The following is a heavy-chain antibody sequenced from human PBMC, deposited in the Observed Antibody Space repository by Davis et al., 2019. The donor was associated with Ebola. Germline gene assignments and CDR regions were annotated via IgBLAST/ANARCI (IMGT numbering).Heavy chain of an antibody. CDR3: ARGGRWLVPVY. Sequence: PGGSLRLSCSASGFTFSSYAMHWVRQAPGKGLESVARISTNGENTYYADSVKGRFTISRDNAKNSLYLQMNSLRAEDTAVYYCARGGRWLVPVYWGQGTLVTVSS. D-gene: IGHD6-19*01. CDR2: ISTNGENT. V-gene: IGHV3-64*04. J-gene: IGHJ4*02. CDR1: GFTFSSYA.